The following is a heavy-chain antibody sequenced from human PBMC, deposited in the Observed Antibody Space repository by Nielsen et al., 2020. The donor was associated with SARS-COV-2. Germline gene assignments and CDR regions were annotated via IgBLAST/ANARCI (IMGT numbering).Heavy chain of an antibody. CDR1: GYSFTNYW. V-gene: IGHV5-51*01. J-gene: IGHJ4*02. D-gene: IGHD4-23*01. CDR3: ATGQGYGGNSGDY. CDR2: IFPGDSDT. Sequence: KVSCKGSGYSFTNYWIAWVRQMPGKGLEWMGIIFPGDSDTNYSPSFQGHVTISADKSISTAYLQWSSLKASDTAMYYYATGQGYGGNSGDYWGQGTLVTVSS.